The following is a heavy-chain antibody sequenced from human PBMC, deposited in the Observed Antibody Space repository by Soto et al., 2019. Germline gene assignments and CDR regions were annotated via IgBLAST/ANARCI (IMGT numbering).Heavy chain of an antibody. CDR3: AREVLDYYYGMDV. D-gene: IGHD2-15*01. Sequence: SVKVSCKASGGTFSSYAISWVRQAPGQGLEWMGGIIPIFGTANYAQKFQGRVTITADESTSTAYMELSSLRSEDTAVYYCAREVLDYYYGMDVWGQGTTVTVSS. CDR1: GGTFSSYA. J-gene: IGHJ6*02. CDR2: IIPIFGTA. V-gene: IGHV1-69*13.